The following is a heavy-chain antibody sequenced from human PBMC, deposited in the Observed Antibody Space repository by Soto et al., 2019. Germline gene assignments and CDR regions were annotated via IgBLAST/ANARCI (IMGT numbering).Heavy chain of an antibody. V-gene: IGHV1-3*01. D-gene: IGHD3-22*01. CDR1: GYTFTSYA. J-gene: IGHJ1*01. CDR3: ATQTPKDYYDSSGYYLYFQH. CDR2: INAGNGNT. Sequence: ASVKVSCKASGYTFTSYAMHWVRQAPGQRLEWMGWINAGNGNTKYAQKLQGRVTMTTDTSTSTAYMELWSLRSDDTAVYYCATQTPKDYYDSSGYYLYFQHWRQGTLVTVSS.